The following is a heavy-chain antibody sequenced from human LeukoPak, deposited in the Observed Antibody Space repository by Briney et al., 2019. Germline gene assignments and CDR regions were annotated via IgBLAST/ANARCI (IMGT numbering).Heavy chain of an antibody. Sequence: GASVKVSCKASRYTFTVYYMHWVRQAPGQGLEWMGWINTHTGNPTYAQGFTGRFVFSLDTSVSTAYLQISSLKAEDTAVYYCARSFITMVRGVEYVGPDYWGQGTLVTVSS. CDR1: RYTFTVYY. V-gene: IGHV7-4-1*02. D-gene: IGHD3-10*01. CDR2: INTHTGNP. J-gene: IGHJ4*02. CDR3: ARSFITMVRGVEYVGPDY.